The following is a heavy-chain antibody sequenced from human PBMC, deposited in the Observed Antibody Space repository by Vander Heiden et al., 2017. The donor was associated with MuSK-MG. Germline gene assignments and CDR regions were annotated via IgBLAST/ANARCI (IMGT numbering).Heavy chain of an antibody. V-gene: IGHV3-74*01. D-gene: IGHD3-16*01. CDR2: INSDGSST. J-gene: IGHJ4*02. Sequence: EVQPVESGGGLVQPGGSLRLSCAASGFTFRRYWVHWVRHAPGKGLVGVSRINSDGSSTTYADSVKGRCTISRDNAKNTLYLQMNSLRAEDTAVYYCARGPIGDFDYWGQGTLVTVSS. CDR1: GFTFRRYW. CDR3: ARGPIGDFDY.